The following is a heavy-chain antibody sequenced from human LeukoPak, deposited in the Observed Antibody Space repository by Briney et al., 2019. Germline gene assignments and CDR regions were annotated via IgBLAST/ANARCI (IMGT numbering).Heavy chain of an antibody. V-gene: IGHV3-21*01. CDR3: ARSGELLNGFHY. Sequence: GGPLRLSCEASGFTFNTYTINWVRQAPGKGLEWVSSISSSSSYIYYADSVKGRFTISRDNAKNSLYLQMNSLRVEDTAVYYCARSGELLNGFHYWGQGTLVTVSS. CDR2: ISSSSSYI. J-gene: IGHJ4*02. CDR1: GFTFNTYT. D-gene: IGHD3-10*01.